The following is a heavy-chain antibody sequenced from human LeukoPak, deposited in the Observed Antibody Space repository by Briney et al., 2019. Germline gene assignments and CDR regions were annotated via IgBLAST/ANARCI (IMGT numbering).Heavy chain of an antibody. CDR3: ARVGRDGYNYYYFDY. Sequence: SETLSLTCTASGGSISSYYWRWIRQPAGKGLEWIGRIYTSGSTNYNPSLKSRVTMSVDTSKNQFSLKLSSVTAADTAVYYCARVGRDGYNYYYFDYWGQGTLVTVSS. CDR2: IYTSGST. J-gene: IGHJ4*02. D-gene: IGHD5-24*01. V-gene: IGHV4-4*07. CDR1: GGSISSYY.